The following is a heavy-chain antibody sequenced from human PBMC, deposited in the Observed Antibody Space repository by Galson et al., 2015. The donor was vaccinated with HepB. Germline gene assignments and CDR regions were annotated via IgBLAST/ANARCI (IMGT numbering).Heavy chain of an antibody. CDR1: GGTFSSYA. J-gene: IGHJ6*03. Sequence: SVKVSCKASGGTFSSYAITWVRQAPGQGLEWMGGIIPMFGTTNYAQKFQGRVTITADTFPSTAYTELSSLRSEDTAVYYCARGPYYYFSYMDVWGKGTTVTVSS. CDR2: IIPMFGTT. V-gene: IGHV1-69*06. CDR3: ARGPYYYFSYMDV.